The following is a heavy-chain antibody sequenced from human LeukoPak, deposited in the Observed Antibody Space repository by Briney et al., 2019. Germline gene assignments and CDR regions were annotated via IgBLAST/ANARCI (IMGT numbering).Heavy chain of an antibody. J-gene: IGHJ3*02. CDR2: INPNNGDT. D-gene: IGHD2-2*01. CDR3: AREPLQVPAANNAFDI. CDR1: GYTFTGYY. Sequence: ASVKVSCKASGYTFTGYYMHWVRQAPGQGLEWMGCINPNNGDTVYAQTFQGRVTMTRDTSFSIAYMELSGLRSDDAAVYYCAREPLQVPAANNAFDIWGQGTMVTVSS. V-gene: IGHV1-2*02.